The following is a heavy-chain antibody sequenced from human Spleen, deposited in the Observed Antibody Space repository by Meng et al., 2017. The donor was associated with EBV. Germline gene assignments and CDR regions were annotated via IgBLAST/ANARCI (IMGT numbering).Heavy chain of an antibody. CDR2: ILYDGSNK. V-gene: IGHV3-33*01. D-gene: IGHD6-19*01. J-gene: IGHJ4*02. CDR1: GYTFSIYC. CDR3: VRLGSGWAADY. Sequence: VGGGGGGVQPGTALGLSCGGSGYTFSIYCMYWVRQAPGKGLEWVLVILYDGSNKYYGDSVKGRFTVSRDNSKNLVSMQMNSMRVEDTAVYYCVRLGSGWAADYWGQGTLVTVSS.